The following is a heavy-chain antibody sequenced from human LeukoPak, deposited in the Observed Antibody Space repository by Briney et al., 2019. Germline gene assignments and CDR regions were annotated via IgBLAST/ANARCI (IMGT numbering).Heavy chain of an antibody. CDR2: ISSSGGTI. D-gene: IGHD5-12*01. J-gene: IGHJ4*02. Sequence: GGSLRLSCAASGFTFSSYEMNWVRQAPGKGLEWVSYISSSGGTIYYADSVKGRFTISRDNAKNSLYLQMNSLRAEDTAVYYCARGPSGYHNTGGQGTLVTVSS. CDR3: ARGPSGYHNT. CDR1: GFTFSSYE. V-gene: IGHV3-48*03.